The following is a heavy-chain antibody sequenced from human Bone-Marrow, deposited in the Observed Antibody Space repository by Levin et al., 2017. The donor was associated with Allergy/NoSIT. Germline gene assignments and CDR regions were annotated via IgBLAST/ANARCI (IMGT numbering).Heavy chain of an antibody. CDR3: TTGSLFGVITQAEDF. CDR1: GFTFINAW. J-gene: IGHJ3*01. D-gene: IGHD3-3*01. Sequence: PGESLKISCVGSGFTFINAWMSWFRRAPGKGLEWIGRIKSNAAGGTADYAAPVKGHFTISRDDSKNTLYLQMDSLKTEDTAVYYCTTGSLFGVITQAEDFWGQGTMVTVSS. V-gene: IGHV3-15*01. CDR2: IKSNAAGGTA.